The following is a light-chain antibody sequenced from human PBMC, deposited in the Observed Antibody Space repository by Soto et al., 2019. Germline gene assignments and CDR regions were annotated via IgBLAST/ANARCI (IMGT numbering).Light chain of an antibody. V-gene: IGKV2-30*01. CDR3: AQGTHWPYT. CDR2: KVS. Sequence: DVVMTQSPLSLSVSPGQPASISCWSSQGLLYKDKNTYLNWFHQRPGHPPRRLIYKVSNRDSGVPDRFSGSGSDTDFTLKISRVEAEDVGVYYCAQGTHWPYTFGQGTKLDI. J-gene: IGKJ2*01. CDR1: QGLLYKDKNTY.